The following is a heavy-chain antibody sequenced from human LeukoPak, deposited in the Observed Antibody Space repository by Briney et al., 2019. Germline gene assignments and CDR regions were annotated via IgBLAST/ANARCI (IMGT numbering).Heavy chain of an antibody. D-gene: IGHD3-16*01. Sequence: GGSLRLSCATSGFSFSSYAMSWVRQAPGKGLEWVSGILDSGYSTYYANSVKGRFTISRDNSNNTLYLQMNSLRAEDTAVYYCAKLGGHPLHNYYVGVWGKGTTVAVSS. CDR2: ILDSGYST. J-gene: IGHJ6*03. CDR1: GFSFSSYA. V-gene: IGHV3-23*01. CDR3: AKLGGHPLHNYYVGV.